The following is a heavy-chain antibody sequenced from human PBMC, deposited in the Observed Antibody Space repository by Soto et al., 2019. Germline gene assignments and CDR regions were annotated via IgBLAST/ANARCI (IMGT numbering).Heavy chain of an antibody. J-gene: IGHJ5*01. CDR2: INPSGGST. CDR1: EYTFTDYY. D-gene: IGHD6-13*01. CDR3: ASAAYSTSWYDF. Sequence: QVQLVQSGAEVKKPGASVKLSCKSSEYTFTDYYIHWVRQAPGQGLEWMGLINPSGGSTSYAKKFQGRVTMTRDKSTSTVYRELSSLRYEDTAVYYCASAAYSTSWYDFWGQGTLVTVSS. V-gene: IGHV1-46*01.